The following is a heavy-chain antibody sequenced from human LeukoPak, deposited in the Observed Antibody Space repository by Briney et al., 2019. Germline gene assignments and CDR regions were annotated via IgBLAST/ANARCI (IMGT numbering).Heavy chain of an antibody. V-gene: IGHV1-2*02. D-gene: IGHD3-3*01. CDR1: GYTFTGYY. CDR2: INPNSGGT. J-gene: IGHJ5*02. Sequence: ASVKVSCKASGYTFTGYYMHWVRQAPGQGLEWMGWINPNSGGTNYAQKFQGRVTVTRDTSISTAYMELSRLRSDDTAVYYCARQPTQYYDFWSGLTWFDPWGQGTLVTVSS. CDR3: ARQPTQYYDFWSGLTWFDP.